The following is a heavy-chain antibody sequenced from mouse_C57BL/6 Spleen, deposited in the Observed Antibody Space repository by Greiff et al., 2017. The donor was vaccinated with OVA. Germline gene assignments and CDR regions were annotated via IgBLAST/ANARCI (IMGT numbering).Heavy chain of an antibody. J-gene: IGHJ4*01. CDR3: VRESSYGYERAMDY. CDR2: IRSKSSNYAT. CDR1: GFTFNTYA. V-gene: IGHV10-3*01. Sequence: GGGLVQPNGSLKLSCAASGFTFNTYAMHWVRQAPGKGLEWVARIRSKSSNYATYYADSVKDRFTISRDDSQSMLYLQMNNLKTEDTAMYYCVRESSYGYERAMDYWGQGTSVTVSS. D-gene: IGHD2-2*01.